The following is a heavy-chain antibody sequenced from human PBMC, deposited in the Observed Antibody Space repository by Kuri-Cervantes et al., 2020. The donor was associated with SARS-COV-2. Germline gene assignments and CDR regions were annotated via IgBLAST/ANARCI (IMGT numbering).Heavy chain of an antibody. J-gene: IGHJ6*03. Sequence: ASVKVSCKASGYTFTGYYMHRVRQAPGQGLEWMGWINPNSGGTNYAQKFQGRVTMTRDTSISTAYMELSRLRSDDTAVYYCARDLWFGELLSVGGYYYYMDVWGKGTTVTVSS. D-gene: IGHD3-10*01. CDR2: INPNSGGT. CDR1: GYTFTGYY. CDR3: ARDLWFGELLSVGGYYYYMDV. V-gene: IGHV1-2*02.